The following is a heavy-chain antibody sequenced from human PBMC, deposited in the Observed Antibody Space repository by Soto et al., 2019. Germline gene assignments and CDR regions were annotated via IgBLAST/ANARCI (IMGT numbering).Heavy chain of an antibody. J-gene: IGHJ6*02. CDR1: GYTFTGYY. CDR2: INPNSGGT. Sequence: ASVKVSCKASGYTFTGYYMHWVRQAPGQGLEWMGWINPNSGGTNYAQKFQGWVTMTRDTSISTAYMELSRLRSDDTAVYYCARGGYDFWSGTFKRHYYYYGMDVWGQGTTVTVSS. CDR3: ARGGYDFWSGTFKRHYYYYGMDV. V-gene: IGHV1-2*04. D-gene: IGHD3-3*01.